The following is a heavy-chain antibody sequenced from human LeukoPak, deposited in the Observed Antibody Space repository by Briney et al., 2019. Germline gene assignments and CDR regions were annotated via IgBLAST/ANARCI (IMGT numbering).Heavy chain of an antibody. CDR1: GGSISSGGYY. Sequence: SETLSLTCTVSGGSISSGGYYWSWIRQRPGKGLEWIGYIYYSGSTYYNPSLKSRVTISVDTSKNQFSLKLSSVTAADTAVYYCARDRDYYDSSGYTQWGQGTLVTVSS. V-gene: IGHV4-31*03. CDR3: ARDRDYYDSSGYTQ. D-gene: IGHD3-22*01. J-gene: IGHJ4*02. CDR2: IYYSGST.